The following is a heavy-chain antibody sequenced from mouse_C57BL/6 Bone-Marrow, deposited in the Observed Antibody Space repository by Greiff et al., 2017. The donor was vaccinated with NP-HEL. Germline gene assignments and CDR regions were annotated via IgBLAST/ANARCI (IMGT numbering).Heavy chain of an antibody. J-gene: IGHJ3*01. D-gene: IGHD2-2*01. CDR3: ASASNMVSPFAY. CDR1: GFTFSDYY. CDR2: INYDGSST. V-gene: IGHV5-16*01. Sequence: VQLKESEGGLVQPGSSMKLSCTASGFTFSDYYMAWVRQVPEKGLEWVANINYDGSSTYYLDSLKSRFIISRDNAKNILYLQMSSLKSEDNATDYWASASNMVSPFAYWGQGTLVTVSA.